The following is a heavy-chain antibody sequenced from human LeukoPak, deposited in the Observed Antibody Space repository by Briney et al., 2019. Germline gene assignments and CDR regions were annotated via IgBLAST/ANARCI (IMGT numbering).Heavy chain of an antibody. Sequence: SETLSLICSASGVSITSGSYYWGWIRQSAGKGLEWIGRVHYSGDIYHNAAFRSRAAGSGDASKNQFSLQLNSVTAADTAVYYCPRGASPNDAVVFVYLLQAALITVSS. V-gene: IGHV4-61*02. J-gene: IGHJ4*02. CDR1: GVSITSGSYY. CDR2: VHYSGDI. D-gene: IGHD1-1*01. CDR3: PRGASPNDAVVFVY.